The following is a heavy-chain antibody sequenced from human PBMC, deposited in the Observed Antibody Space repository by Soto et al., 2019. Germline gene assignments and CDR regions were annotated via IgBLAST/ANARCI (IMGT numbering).Heavy chain of an antibody. V-gene: IGHV3-15*01. CDR1: GFTFSNAW. J-gene: IGHJ1*01. D-gene: IGHD4-17*01. CDR2: IKSKTDGGTT. CDR3: TTARGTYGAEYFQH. Sequence: EVQLVESGGGLVKPGGSLRLSCAASGFTFSNAWMSWVRQAPGKGLEWVGRIKSKTDGGTTDYAAPVKGRFTISRDDSKNTLYLQMNSLKTEDTALYYCTTARGTYGAEYFQHWGQGTLVTVSS.